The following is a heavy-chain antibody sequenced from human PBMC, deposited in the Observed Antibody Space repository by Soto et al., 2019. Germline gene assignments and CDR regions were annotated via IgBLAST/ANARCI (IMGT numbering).Heavy chain of an antibody. CDR3: ARGGEGISTGCDY. Sequence: QVQLVQSEAEVKKPGSSVKVSCKASGGTFSSYIINWVRQAPGQGLEWMGGLIPILGIPKYARKFQGRVTITADESTSTAYMELSSLRSDDTAVYYCARGGEGISTGCDYWGQGTLVTVSS. J-gene: IGHJ4*02. CDR1: GGTFSSYI. CDR2: LIPILGIP. D-gene: IGHD2-2*01. V-gene: IGHV1-69*16.